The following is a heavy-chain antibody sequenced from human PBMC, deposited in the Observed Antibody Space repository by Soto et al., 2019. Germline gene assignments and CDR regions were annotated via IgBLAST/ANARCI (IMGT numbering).Heavy chain of an antibody. Sequence: EVQLVESGGGLVQPGGSLRLSCAASGFTFSLYSMSWVRQAPGKGLEWVSYISRSSTGIHYADSVKGRFTISRDDATNSMHLQMNSLGDGDTAVYYCARAFTSGLDVWGQGTTVSISS. CDR1: GFTFSLYS. D-gene: IGHD3-10*01. J-gene: IGHJ6*02. CDR3: ARAFTSGLDV. CDR2: ISRSSTGI. V-gene: IGHV3-48*02.